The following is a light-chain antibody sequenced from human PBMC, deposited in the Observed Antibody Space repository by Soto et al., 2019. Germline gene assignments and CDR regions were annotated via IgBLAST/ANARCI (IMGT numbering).Light chain of an antibody. V-gene: IGKV1-39*01. Sequence: DIQMTQSPSSLSASVGDRVTITCRASQSISSYLNWYQQKPGKAPKLLMYAASSLQSGVPSRFSGSGSGTEFTLTISSLQPEEFSTYYCQQSYSTPLYTFGQGTKLEIK. CDR3: QQSYSTPLYT. CDR2: AAS. J-gene: IGKJ2*01. CDR1: QSISSY.